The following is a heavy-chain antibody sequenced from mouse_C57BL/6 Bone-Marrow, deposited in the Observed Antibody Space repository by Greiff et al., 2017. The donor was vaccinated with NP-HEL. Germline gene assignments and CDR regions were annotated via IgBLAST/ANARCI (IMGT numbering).Heavy chain of an antibody. V-gene: IGHV1-62-2*01. Sequence: QVQLKESGAELVKPGASVKLSCKASGYTFTKYTIHWVKQRSGQGLEWIGWFYPGSGSIKYNEKFKDKATLTADKSSSTVYMELSRLTSEDSAVYCCARHEGAYITTGGFAYWGQGTLVTVSA. CDR2: FYPGSGSI. CDR1: GYTFTKYT. J-gene: IGHJ3*01. CDR3: ARHEGAYITTGGFAY. D-gene: IGHD1-1*01.